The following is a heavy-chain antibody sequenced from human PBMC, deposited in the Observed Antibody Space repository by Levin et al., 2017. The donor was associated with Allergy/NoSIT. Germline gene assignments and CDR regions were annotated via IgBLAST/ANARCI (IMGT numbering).Heavy chain of an antibody. CDR3: LKMGPNYQPDY. J-gene: IGHJ4*02. CDR1: GFTFSDHY. D-gene: IGHD1-1*01. CDR2: IRTEAYTYAT. Sequence: GESLKISCAVSGFTFSDHYMDWVRQAPGKGLEWVGRIRTEAYTYATEYVASVKGRFTISRDDSKNSLYLQMNSLKLEDTAVYYCLKMGPNYQPDYWGRGTLVTVSS. V-gene: IGHV3-72*01.